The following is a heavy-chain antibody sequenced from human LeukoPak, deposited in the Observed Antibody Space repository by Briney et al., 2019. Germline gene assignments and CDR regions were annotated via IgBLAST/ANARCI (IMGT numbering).Heavy chain of an antibody. Sequence: ASVKVSCKASGYTFTSYDINWVRQATGQGLEWMGWIDPNSGGTNFAQKFQGRVTMTRDTSISTAYMELSRLRSDDTAVYYCARDLTATSGYYYYWFDPWGQGTLVTVSS. CDR1: GYTFTSYD. D-gene: IGHD3-22*01. CDR3: ARDLTATSGYYYYWFDP. V-gene: IGHV1-2*02. CDR2: IDPNSGGT. J-gene: IGHJ5*02.